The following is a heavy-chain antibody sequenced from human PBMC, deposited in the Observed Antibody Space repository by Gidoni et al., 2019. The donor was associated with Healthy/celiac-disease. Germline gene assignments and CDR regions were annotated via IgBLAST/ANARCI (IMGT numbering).Heavy chain of an antibody. CDR1: GFTWTSPG. J-gene: IGHJ4*02. CDR3: AAGSPHRGLLEINY. D-gene: IGHD1-1*01. V-gene: IGHV1-58*02. Sequence: QMQLVQAGHEVKKPGASVKVSCKGSGFTWTSPGMQWVRQARGQRLGWIGWIVVGSGNTNYAQKFHDRVTITRDMSTSTAYMELSSLRSADTAVYYCAAGSPHRGLLEINYWGQGTLVTVSS. CDR2: IVVGSGNT.